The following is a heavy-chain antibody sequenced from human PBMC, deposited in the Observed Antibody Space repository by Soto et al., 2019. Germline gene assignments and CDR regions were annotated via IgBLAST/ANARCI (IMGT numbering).Heavy chain of an antibody. Sequence: SETLSLTCTVSGGSISSYYWSRIRQPAGKGLEWIGRIYTSGSTNYNPSLKSRVTMSVDTSKNQFSLKLSSVTAADTAVYYCARESSVYYGSGSVPGFDPWGQGTLVTVSS. CDR1: GGSISSYY. CDR3: ARESSVYYGSGSVPGFDP. J-gene: IGHJ5*02. D-gene: IGHD3-10*01. CDR2: IYTSGST. V-gene: IGHV4-4*07.